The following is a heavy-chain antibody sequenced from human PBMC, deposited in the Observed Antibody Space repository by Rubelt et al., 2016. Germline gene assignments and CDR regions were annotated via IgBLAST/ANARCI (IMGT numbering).Heavy chain of an antibody. D-gene: IGHD5-18*01. V-gene: IGHV3-21*01. CDR2: ISSSSSYI. Sequence: VQLVESGGGLVNPGGSLRLSCAASGFTFSSYSMNWVRQAPGKGLEWVSSISSSSSYIFYADSVKGRFTISRDNAKNSLYLQMNSRRAEDTAVYYCARDLGVQIWFSLCFDYWGQGTLVTVSS. J-gene: IGHJ4*02. CDR3: ARDLGVQIWFSLCFDY. CDR1: GFTFSSYS.